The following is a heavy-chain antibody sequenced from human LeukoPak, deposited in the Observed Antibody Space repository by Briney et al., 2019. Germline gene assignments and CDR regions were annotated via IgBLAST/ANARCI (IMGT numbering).Heavy chain of an antibody. J-gene: IGHJ4*02. Sequence: SETLSLTCTASGGSISSSSHYWGWSRQPPGKGLEWIGGIYHRGNTHYNLSLKSRATLSVDTSKNQFSLKLTSVTAADTAVYYCARDRSHFDILTGQSAQIFDYWGQGTLVIVSS. V-gene: IGHV4-39*02. CDR1: GGSISSSSHY. CDR2: IYHRGNT. D-gene: IGHD3-9*01. CDR3: ARDRSHFDILTGQSAQIFDY.